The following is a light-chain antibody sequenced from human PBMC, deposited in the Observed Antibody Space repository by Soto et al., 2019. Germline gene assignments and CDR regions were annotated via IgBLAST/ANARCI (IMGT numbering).Light chain of an antibody. CDR1: QDIGTW. CDR2: PAS. CDR3: QQGYNFPRA. Sequence: DIQMTQSPSSESASVGDSVTITCRASQDIGTWLAWYQQKPGKAPYLLIYPASTLQSGVPSRFSGSGSGTDFTLTINSLQPEDFATYYCQQGYNFPRAFGQGTKVDIK. V-gene: IGKV1-12*01. J-gene: IGKJ1*01.